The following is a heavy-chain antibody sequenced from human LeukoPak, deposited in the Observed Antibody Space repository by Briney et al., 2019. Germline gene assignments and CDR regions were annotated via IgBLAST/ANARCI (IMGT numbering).Heavy chain of an antibody. Sequence: GGSLRLSCAASGFTFSSSAMSWVRQAPGKGLEWVSAISNNGGYTYYADSVQGRFTISRDNSKSTLCLQMNSLRAVDTAVYYCAKQLGYCSDGSCYSPYWGQGTLVTVSS. D-gene: IGHD2-15*01. CDR3: AKQLGYCSDGSCYSPY. J-gene: IGHJ4*02. CDR1: GFTFSSSA. CDR2: ISNNGGYT. V-gene: IGHV3-23*01.